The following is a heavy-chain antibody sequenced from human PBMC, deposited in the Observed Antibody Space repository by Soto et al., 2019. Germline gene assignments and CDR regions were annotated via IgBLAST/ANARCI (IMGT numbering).Heavy chain of an antibody. J-gene: IGHJ3*02. CDR1: GFTFSSYA. D-gene: IGHD2-8*01. V-gene: IGHV3-30-3*01. CDR3: ARGLMVYDAESVDAFDI. CDR2: ISDDGSNK. Sequence: QVQLVESGGGVVQPGRSLRLSCAASGFTFSSYAMHWVRQSPGKGLEWVAVISDDGSNKYYADSVQGRFTISRDNSKNTLYLQMNSLRAEDTAVYYCARGLMVYDAESVDAFDIWGQGTMVTVSS.